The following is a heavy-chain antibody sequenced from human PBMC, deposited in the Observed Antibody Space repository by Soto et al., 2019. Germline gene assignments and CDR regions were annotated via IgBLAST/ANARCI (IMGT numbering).Heavy chain of an antibody. V-gene: IGHV2-5*02. J-gene: IGHJ5*02. CDR3: ARSDILTGYYMKPDNWFDP. Sequence: QITLKESGPTLVKPTQTLTLTCTFSGFSLSTSGVGVGWIRQPPGKALEWLALIYWDDDKRYSPSLKSRLTITKDTPKNQVVLTMTNMDPVDTATYYCARSDILTGYYMKPDNWFDPWGQGTLVTVSS. CDR1: GFSLSTSGVG. D-gene: IGHD3-9*01. CDR2: IYWDDDK.